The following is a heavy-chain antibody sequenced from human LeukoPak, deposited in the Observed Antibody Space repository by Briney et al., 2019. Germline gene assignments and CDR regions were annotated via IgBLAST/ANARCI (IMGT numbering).Heavy chain of an antibody. V-gene: IGHV1-2*02. D-gene: IGHD2-21*02. J-gene: IGHJ4*02. CDR1: GYTFTGYY. Sequence: EASVKVSCKASGYTFTGYYMHWVRQAPGQGLEWMGWINPNSGGTNYAQKFQGRVTMTRDTSISTAYMELSRLRSDDTAVYYCARDSPDGPYCGGDCYTNFDYWGQGTRVTVSS. CDR3: ARDSPDGPYCGGDCYTNFDY. CDR2: INPNSGGT.